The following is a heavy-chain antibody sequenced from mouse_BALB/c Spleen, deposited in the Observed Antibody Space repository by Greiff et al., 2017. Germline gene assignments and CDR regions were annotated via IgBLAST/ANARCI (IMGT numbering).Heavy chain of an antibody. Sequence: VKLQESGPGLVAPSQSLSITCTVSGFSLTGYGVNWVRQPPGKGLEWLGMIWGDGSTDYNSALKSRLSISKDNSKSQVFLKMNSLQTDDTARYYCARSLLRLGRAMDYWGQGTSVTVSS. CDR3: ARSLLRLGRAMDY. V-gene: IGHV2-6-7*01. J-gene: IGHJ4*01. CDR2: IWGDGST. D-gene: IGHD1-2*01. CDR1: GFSLTGYG.